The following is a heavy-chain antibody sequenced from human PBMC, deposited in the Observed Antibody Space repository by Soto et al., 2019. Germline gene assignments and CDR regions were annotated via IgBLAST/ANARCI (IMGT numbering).Heavy chain of an antibody. CDR2: INHSGST. CDR1: GGSFSDHY. J-gene: IGHJ4*02. Sequence: QAQLQQWGAGLLKPSETLSLTCAVYGGSFSDHYWTWIRQPPGKGLEWIGEINHSGSTNYNPSLKSRVTISVDTSKNQFSLNLSSVTAADTAVYYCARRSAATGGYDSGWYTDYWGQGTLVTVSS. V-gene: IGHV4-34*02. CDR3: ARRSAATGGYDSGWYTDY. D-gene: IGHD6-19*01.